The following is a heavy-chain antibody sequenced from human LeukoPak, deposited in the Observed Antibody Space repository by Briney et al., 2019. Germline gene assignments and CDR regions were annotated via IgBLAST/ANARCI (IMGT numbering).Heavy chain of an antibody. CDR1: GITFSSYA. CDR3: AKLWGSYLLGTFDY. CDR2: ISYDGSNK. V-gene: IGHV3-30*18. Sequence: GGSLRLSCAASGITFSSYAMTWVRQAPGKGLEWVAVISYDGSNKYYADSVKGRFTISRDNSKNTLYLQMNSLRAEDTAVYYCAKLWGSYLLGTFDYWGQGTLVTVSS. D-gene: IGHD1-26*01. J-gene: IGHJ4*02.